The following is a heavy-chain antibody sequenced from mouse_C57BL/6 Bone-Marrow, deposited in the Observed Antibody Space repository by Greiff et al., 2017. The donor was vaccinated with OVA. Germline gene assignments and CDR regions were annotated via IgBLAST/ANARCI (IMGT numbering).Heavy chain of an antibody. J-gene: IGHJ4*01. CDR3: AMGDY. CDR1: GFTITDYY. CDR2: IDPEDGET. Sequence: VQLQQSGAELVKPGASVKLSCTASGFTITDYYMHWVKQRTEQSLEWIVRIDPEDGETIYDQKFQGKATITADTSYNTAYLQLSSLTSDDTAVYYCAMGDYCGQGTSVTVSS. V-gene: IGHV14-2*01.